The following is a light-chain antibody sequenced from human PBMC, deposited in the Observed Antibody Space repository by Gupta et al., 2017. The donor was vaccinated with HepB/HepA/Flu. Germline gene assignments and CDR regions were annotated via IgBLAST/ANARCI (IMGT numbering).Light chain of an antibody. CDR1: QSVNSN. CDR2: GAS. Sequence: EIVMTQSPATLSVSPGERATLSCRASQSVNSNLAWYQQKPGQAPRLLIYGASTRATGIPARISGSGSGTEFTPTISSLQSEDFAVYYCQQYNNWPRTFGQGTKVEIK. J-gene: IGKJ1*01. V-gene: IGKV3-15*01. CDR3: QQYNNWPRT.